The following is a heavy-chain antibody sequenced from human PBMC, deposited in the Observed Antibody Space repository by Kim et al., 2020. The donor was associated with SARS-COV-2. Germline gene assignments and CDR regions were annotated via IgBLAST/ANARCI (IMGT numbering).Heavy chain of an antibody. CDR3: ATRATDCGGDCYPYYYGMDV. V-gene: IGHV4-30-4*01. CDR1: GGSISSGDYY. CDR2: IYYSGST. J-gene: IGHJ6*02. D-gene: IGHD2-21*02. Sequence: SETLSLTCTVSGGSISSGDYYWSWIRQPPGKGLEWIGYIYYSGSTYYNPSLKSRVTISVDTSKNQFSLKLSSVTAADTAVYYCATRATDCGGDCYPYYYGMDVWGQGTTVTVSS.